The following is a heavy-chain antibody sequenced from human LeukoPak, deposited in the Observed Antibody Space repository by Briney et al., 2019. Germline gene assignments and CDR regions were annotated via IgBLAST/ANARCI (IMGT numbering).Heavy chain of an antibody. CDR2: IKVDGSEK. CDR1: GFTVSSNY. CDR3: ARDSGWWRFDF. Sequence: GGSLRLSCAASGFTVSSNYMNWVRQAPGQGLEWVASIKVDGSEKHYVDSVKGRFTISRDNGKNSLYLQMNSLRAEDTAVYYCARDSGWWRFDFWGEGTLVTVSS. J-gene: IGHJ4*02. D-gene: IGHD6-13*01. V-gene: IGHV3-7*03.